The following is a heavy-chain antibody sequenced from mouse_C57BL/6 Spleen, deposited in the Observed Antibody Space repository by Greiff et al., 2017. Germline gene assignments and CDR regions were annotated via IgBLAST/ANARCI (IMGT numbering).Heavy chain of an antibody. CDR3: ARDRDGYYYFDY. J-gene: IGHJ2*01. CDR2: IYPSDSET. CDR1: GYTFTSYW. V-gene: IGHV1-61*01. Sequence: VQLQQPGAELVRPGSSVKLSCKASGYTFTSYWMDWVKQRPGQGLEWIGNIYPSDSETHYNQKFKDKATLTVDKSSSTAYMQRSSLTSEDSAVYYCARDRDGYYYFDYWGQGTTLTVSS. D-gene: IGHD2-3*01.